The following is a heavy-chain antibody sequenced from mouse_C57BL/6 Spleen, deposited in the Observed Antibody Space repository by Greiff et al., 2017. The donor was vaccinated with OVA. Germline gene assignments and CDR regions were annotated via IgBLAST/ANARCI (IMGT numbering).Heavy chain of an antibody. V-gene: IGHV1-80*01. CDR3: ARDITTVVARGFAY. Sequence: QVQLKESGAELVKPGASVKISCKASGYAFSSYWMNWVKQRPGKGLEWIGQIYPGDGDTNYNGKFKGKATLTADKSSSTAYMQLSSLTSEDSAVYFCARDITTVVARGFAYWGQGTLVTVSA. CDR1: GYAFSSYW. D-gene: IGHD1-1*01. CDR2: IYPGDGDT. J-gene: IGHJ3*01.